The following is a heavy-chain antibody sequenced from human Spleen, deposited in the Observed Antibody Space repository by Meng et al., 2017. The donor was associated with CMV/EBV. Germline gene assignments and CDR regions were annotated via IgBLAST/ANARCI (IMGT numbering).Heavy chain of an antibody. D-gene: IGHD3-3*01. Sequence: GGSLRLSCQSFGYTFTTYYIAWVRQMPGKSLEWIGIIYPGDSETTYNPSLQGQVTISVDKSINTAYLQWSSLQASDTGMYYCSRHPLDFYSGGYLGTFDHWGQGTMVTVSS. V-gene: IGHV5-51*01. J-gene: IGHJ3*01. CDR3: SRHPLDFYSGGYLGTFDH. CDR1: GYTFTTYY. CDR2: IYPGDSET.